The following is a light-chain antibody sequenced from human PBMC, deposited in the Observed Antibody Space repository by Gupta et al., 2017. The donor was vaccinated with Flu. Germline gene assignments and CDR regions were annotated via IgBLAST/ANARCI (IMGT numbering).Light chain of an antibody. Sequence: SSDVGSYNYVSCQQQYPGTAHTALIFEVRPRPSRVPDRFSGSRSADTASMSVPGLQDEAESDCYCSYYAGSTHGVVFGGGTKLTVL. V-gene: IGLV2-8*01. J-gene: IGLJ2*01. CDR1: SSDVGSYNY. CDR2: EVR. CDR3: SYYAGSTHGVV.